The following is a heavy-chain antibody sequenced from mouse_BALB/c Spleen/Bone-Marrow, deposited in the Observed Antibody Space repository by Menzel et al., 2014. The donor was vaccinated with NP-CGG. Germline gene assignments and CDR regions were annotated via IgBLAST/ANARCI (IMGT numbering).Heavy chain of an antibody. CDR1: GYTFTDYE. J-gene: IGHJ3*01. CDR3: TRRTGDLY. V-gene: IGHV1-15*01. Sequence: VQLQQSGAELVRPGASVTLSCKASGYTFTDYEMHWVKQTPVHGLEWIGAIDPETGGTAYNQKFKGKATLTADKSSSTAYMELRSLTSEDSAVYYCTRRTGDLYWGQGTLVTVSA. D-gene: IGHD4-1*01. CDR2: IDPETGGT.